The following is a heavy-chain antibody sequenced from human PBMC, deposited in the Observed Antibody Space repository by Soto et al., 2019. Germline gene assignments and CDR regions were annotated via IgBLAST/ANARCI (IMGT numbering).Heavy chain of an antibody. CDR2: IYYSGST. D-gene: IGHD6-13*01. Sequence: SETLSLTCTVSGGSISSSSYYWGWIRQPPGKGLEWIGRIYYSGSTYYNPSLKSRVTISVDTSKNQFSLKLSSVTAADTAVYYCARDLVPYGYSSSSPFAFDILVQGTLVT. V-gene: IGHV4-39*07. J-gene: IGHJ3*02. CDR1: GGSISSSSYY. CDR3: ARDLVPYGYSSSSPFAFDI.